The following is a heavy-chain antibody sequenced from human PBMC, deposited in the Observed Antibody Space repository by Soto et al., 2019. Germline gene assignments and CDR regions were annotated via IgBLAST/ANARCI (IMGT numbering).Heavy chain of an antibody. V-gene: IGHV3-23*01. CDR2: ISDSGDST. CDR3: AKDRVRRYYGMDV. Sequence: GGSLRLSCAASGFTFSNYAMSWVRQAPGKGLEWVATISDSGDSTYYADSVKGRFTISRDNSKNTLYLQMNSLGAEDTAVYYCAKDRVRRYYGMDVWGQGTTVTVSS. D-gene: IGHD3-16*01. J-gene: IGHJ6*02. CDR1: GFTFSNYA.